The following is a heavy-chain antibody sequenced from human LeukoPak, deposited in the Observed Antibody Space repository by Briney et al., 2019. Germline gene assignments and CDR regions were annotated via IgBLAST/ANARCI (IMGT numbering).Heavy chain of an antibody. D-gene: IGHD6-19*01. Sequence: GGSLRLSCAASGFTFSSYGMHWVRQAPGKGLEWVAFIRYDGSNKYYADSVKGRFTISRDNSKNTLYLQMNSLRAEDTAVYYCAKGRIAVAGTHSAYDYWGQGTLVTVSS. J-gene: IGHJ4*02. CDR3: AKGRIAVAGTHSAYDY. V-gene: IGHV3-30*02. CDR2: IRYDGSNK. CDR1: GFTFSSYG.